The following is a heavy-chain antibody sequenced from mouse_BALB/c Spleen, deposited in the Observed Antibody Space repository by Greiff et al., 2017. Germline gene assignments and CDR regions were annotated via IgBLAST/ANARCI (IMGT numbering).Heavy chain of an antibody. CDR2: ISSGSSTI. Sequence: EVKVVESGGGLVQPGGSRKLSCAASGFTFSSFGMHWVRQAPEKGLEWVAYISSGSSTIYYADTVKGRFTISRDNPKNTLFLQMTSLRSEDTAMYYCARSGGKSSMDYWGQGTSVTVSS. D-gene: IGHD2-1*01. CDR3: ARSGGKSSMDY. J-gene: IGHJ4*01. CDR1: GFTFSSFG. V-gene: IGHV5-17*02.